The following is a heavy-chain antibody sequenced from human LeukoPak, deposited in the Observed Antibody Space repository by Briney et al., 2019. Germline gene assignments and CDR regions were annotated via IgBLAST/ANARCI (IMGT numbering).Heavy chain of an antibody. V-gene: IGHV1-2*02. CDR3: ARADGRTIAPADY. CDR1: GYTFTSYA. CDR2: INPNSGGT. D-gene: IGHD6-25*01. Sequence: ASVKVSCKASGYTFTSYAMNWVRQAPGQGLEWMGWINPNSGGTNYAQKFQGRVTMTRDTSISTVYMELSRLTSDDTAVYYCARADGRTIAPADYWGQGTLVTVSS. J-gene: IGHJ4*02.